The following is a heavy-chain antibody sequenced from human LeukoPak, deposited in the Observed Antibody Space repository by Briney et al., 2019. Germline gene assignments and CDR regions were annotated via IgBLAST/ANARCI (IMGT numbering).Heavy chain of an antibody. Sequence: ASVKVSCKASGGTFSSYAINWVRQATGQGLEWMGWMNPNSGNTGYAQKFQGRVTITRNTSISTAYMELSSLRSEDTAVYYCARGQSSSWYYYYYYMDVWGKGTTVTVSS. J-gene: IGHJ6*03. V-gene: IGHV1-8*03. CDR2: MNPNSGNT. CDR1: GGTFSSYA. CDR3: ARGQSSSWYYYYYYMDV. D-gene: IGHD6-13*01.